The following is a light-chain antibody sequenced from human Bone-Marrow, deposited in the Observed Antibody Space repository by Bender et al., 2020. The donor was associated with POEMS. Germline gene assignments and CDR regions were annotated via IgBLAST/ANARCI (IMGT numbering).Light chain of an antibody. J-gene: IGLJ1*01. CDR2: QDN. CDR1: KLGDKY. CDR3: QAWDSSTAV. Sequence: SYELNQPPSLSVSPGQTASITCSGDKLGDKYVCWYQQRPGQSPFLVMYQDNKRPSGIPERFSGPNSGNTATLTISGTQAMDEADYYCQAWDSSTAVFGSGPTVPVL. V-gene: IGLV3-1*01.